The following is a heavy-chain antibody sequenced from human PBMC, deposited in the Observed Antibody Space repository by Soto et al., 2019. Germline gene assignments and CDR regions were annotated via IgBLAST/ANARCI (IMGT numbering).Heavy chain of an antibody. J-gene: IGHJ4*02. CDR3: AREGYNFGPFDY. CDR2: ISYSGTT. CDR1: GGSLSSYY. V-gene: IGHV4-59*01. D-gene: IGHD5-18*01. Sequence: SSETLSLTCTVSGGSLSSYYWSWIRRPPGMGLEWIASISYSGTTNYNSSPKSRVTISIDTSKNQFSLKFNSVTAADTAVYYCAREGYNFGPFDYWGQGALVT.